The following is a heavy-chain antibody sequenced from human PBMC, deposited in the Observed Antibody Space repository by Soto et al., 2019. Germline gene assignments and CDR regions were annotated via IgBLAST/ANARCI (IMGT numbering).Heavy chain of an antibody. CDR2: IYHSGST. CDR3: ARSMTTVTSNDY. Sequence: QLQLQESGSGLVKPSQTLSLTRAVSGGSISSGGYSWSWIRQPPGKGLEWIGYIYHSGSTYYNPSLKSRVTISVDRSKNQVSLKLSSVTAADTAVYYCARSMTTVTSNDYWGQGTLVTVSS. CDR1: GGSISSGGYS. J-gene: IGHJ4*02. D-gene: IGHD4-17*01. V-gene: IGHV4-30-2*01.